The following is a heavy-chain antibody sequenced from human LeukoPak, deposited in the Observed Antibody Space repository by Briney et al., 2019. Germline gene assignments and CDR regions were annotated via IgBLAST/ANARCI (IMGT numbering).Heavy chain of an antibody. CDR3: ARDVWGSFDP. CDR2: ISAYNGNT. D-gene: IGHD1-26*01. CDR1: GGTFSSYA. J-gene: IGHJ5*02. Sequence: ASVNVSCKASGGTFSSYAISWVRQAPGQGLEWMGWISAYNGNTNYAQKLQGRVAMTTDTSTSTAYMELRSLRSDDTAVYYCARDVWGSFDPWGQGTLVTVSS. V-gene: IGHV1-18*01.